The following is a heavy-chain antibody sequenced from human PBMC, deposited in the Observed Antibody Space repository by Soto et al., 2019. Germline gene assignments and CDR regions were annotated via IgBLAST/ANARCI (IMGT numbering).Heavy chain of an antibody. CDR1: GFTFISYG. J-gene: IGHJ6*02. V-gene: IGHV3-30*18. CDR2: ISYDGSNK. Sequence: WGSLRLSCAASGFTFISYGIHLFRHSPFKWLEWVAVISYDGSNKYYADSVEGRFTISRDNSKNTLYLQMNSLRAEDTAVYYCAKDTGIQLWKNYYYYGMDVWGQGTTVTVSS. CDR3: AKDTGIQLWKNYYYYGMDV. D-gene: IGHD5-18*01.